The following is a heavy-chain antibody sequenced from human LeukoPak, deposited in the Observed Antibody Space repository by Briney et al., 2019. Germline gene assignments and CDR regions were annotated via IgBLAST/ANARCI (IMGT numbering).Heavy chain of an antibody. CDR2: IYYSGST. Sequence: SETLSLTCTVSGGSISSGGYYWSWIRQHPGKGLEWIGYIYYSGSTYYNPSLKSRVTISVDTSKNQFSLKLSSVTAADTAVYYCASSPDYYYGSGTSNWFDPWGQGTLVTVSS. J-gene: IGHJ5*02. V-gene: IGHV4-30-4*08. CDR3: ASSPDYYYGSGTSNWFDP. D-gene: IGHD3-10*01. CDR1: GGSISSGGYY.